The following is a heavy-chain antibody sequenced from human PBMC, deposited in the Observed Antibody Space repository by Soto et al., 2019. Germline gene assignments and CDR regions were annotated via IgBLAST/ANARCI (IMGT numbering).Heavy chain of an antibody. CDR2: ITGSTGDT. J-gene: IGHJ4*02. V-gene: IGHV1-18*01. D-gene: IGHD2-15*01. CDR3: ARDKVGTAADF. CDR1: GFTFTNYG. Sequence: GASVKVSCKASGFTFTNYGISWVRQAPGQGFEWMGWITGSTGDTNYAQKFQDRLAMTTDTSADTAYMELRSLRGDDTAVHYCARDKVGTAADFWGQGTLVTVSS.